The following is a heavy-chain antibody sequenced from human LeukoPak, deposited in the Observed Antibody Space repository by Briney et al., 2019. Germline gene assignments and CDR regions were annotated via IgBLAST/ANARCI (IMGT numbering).Heavy chain of an antibody. V-gene: IGHV1-2*02. D-gene: IGHD6-13*01. CDR1: GYTFTGYY. CDR3: APVYSSSWYYTDY. Sequence: ASVKVSCKASGYTFTGYYNHWVRHAPGQGLEWMGWINPNSGGTNYAQKFQGRVTMTRDTSTSTAYMELSRLRSDDTAVYYCAPVYSSSWYYTDYWGQGTLVTVSS. J-gene: IGHJ4*02. CDR2: INPNSGGT.